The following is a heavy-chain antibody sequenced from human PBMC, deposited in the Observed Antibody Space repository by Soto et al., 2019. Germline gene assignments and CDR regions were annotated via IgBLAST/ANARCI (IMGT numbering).Heavy chain of an antibody. D-gene: IGHD2-15*01. CDR1: GYSFTSYW. CDR3: ARQPQYCSGGSCYYQLAY. CDR2: IYPGDSDT. Sequence: PGESLKISCKGSGYSFTSYWIGWVRQMPGKGLEWMGIIYPGDSDTRYSPSFQGQVTISADKSISTAYLQWSSLKDSDTAMYYCARQPQYCSGGSCYYQLAYWGQGTLVPVSS. V-gene: IGHV5-51*01. J-gene: IGHJ4*02.